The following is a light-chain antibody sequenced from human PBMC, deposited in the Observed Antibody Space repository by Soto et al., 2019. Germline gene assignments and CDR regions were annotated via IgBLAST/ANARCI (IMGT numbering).Light chain of an antibody. CDR2: DAF. CDR1: QSISSY. V-gene: IGKV3-11*01. Sequence: EIVLTQSPATLSLSPGERATLSCRASQSISSYLAWYQQKPGQAPRLLIYDAFNRATAIPARFSGSGSGTGFTLTISCLEPEDFAVYYCHQRNYWPITFGQGTRLEI. J-gene: IGKJ5*01. CDR3: HQRNYWPIT.